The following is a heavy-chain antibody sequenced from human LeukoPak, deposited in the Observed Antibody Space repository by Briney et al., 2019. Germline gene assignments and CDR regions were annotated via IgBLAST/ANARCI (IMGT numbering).Heavy chain of an antibody. CDR2: INPNSGGT. Sequence: ASLKVSCKASGYTFTGYDMHWVRQAPGQGLEWMGWINPNSGGTYYAQKFQGRVTLTRDTSTSTAYMELSRLRSDDTAVYYCARGGYYRGYWGQGTLVTVSS. CDR1: GYTFTGYD. D-gene: IGHD3-3*01. J-gene: IGHJ4*02. CDR3: ARGGYYRGY. V-gene: IGHV1-2*02.